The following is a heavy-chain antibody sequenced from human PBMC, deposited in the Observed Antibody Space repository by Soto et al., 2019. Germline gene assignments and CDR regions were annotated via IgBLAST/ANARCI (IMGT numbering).Heavy chain of an antibody. V-gene: IGHV1-69*01. CDR1: GGTFSTYA. Sequence: QVQLVQSGAEVKMPGSSVKVSCKASGGTFSTYAMTWVRQPPGQGLEWMGGIIPIFGTANYPQKLQGRVTMSADESTSTGYMELSSLRSEDTAVYYCARSQDSSGYWNNCFDPRGQGTLVTVSS. D-gene: IGHD3-22*01. J-gene: IGHJ5*02. CDR3: ARSQDSSGYWNNCFDP. CDR2: IIPIFGTA.